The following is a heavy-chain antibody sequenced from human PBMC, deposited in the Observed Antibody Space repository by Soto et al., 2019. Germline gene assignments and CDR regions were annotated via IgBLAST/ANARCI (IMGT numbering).Heavy chain of an antibody. J-gene: IGHJ4*02. CDR2: IRSKANSYAT. Sequence: EVQLVESGGGLVQPGGSLKLSCAASGFTVSGSAMHWVRQASGKGLEWVVRIRSKANSYATAYAASVKGRFTISRDDSKNTASLQMTSLKTEDTAVYYCTIHGVVDYFDYWGKGTLVTVSS. D-gene: IGHD3-3*01. CDR3: TIHGVVDYFDY. CDR1: GFTVSGSA. V-gene: IGHV3-73*02.